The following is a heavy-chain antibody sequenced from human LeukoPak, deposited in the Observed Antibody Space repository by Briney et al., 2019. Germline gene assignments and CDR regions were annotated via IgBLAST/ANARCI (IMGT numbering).Heavy chain of an antibody. CDR3: AREHYCSGGSCYGNWFDP. CDR1: GGSISSYY. J-gene: IGHJ5*02. Sequence: PSETLSLTCTVSGGSISSYYWSWIRQPPGKRLEWIGYIYYSGSTNYNPSLKSRVTISVDTSKNQLSLKLSSVTAADTAVYYCAREHYCSGGSCYGNWFDPWGQGTLVTVSS. CDR2: IYYSGST. V-gene: IGHV4-59*12. D-gene: IGHD2-15*01.